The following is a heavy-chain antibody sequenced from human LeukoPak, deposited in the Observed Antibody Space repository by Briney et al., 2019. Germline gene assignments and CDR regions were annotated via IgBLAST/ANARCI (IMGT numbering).Heavy chain of an antibody. D-gene: IGHD2-15*01. CDR2: INPNSGGT. Sequence: GASVKVSCKASGCTFTGYYMHWVRQAPGQGLEWMGWINPNSGGTNYAQKFQGRVTMTRDTSISTAYMELSRLRSDDTAVYYCARMNGRAVVAATDYWGQGTLVTVSS. J-gene: IGHJ4*02. CDR1: GCTFTGYY. CDR3: ARMNGRAVVAATDY. V-gene: IGHV1-2*02.